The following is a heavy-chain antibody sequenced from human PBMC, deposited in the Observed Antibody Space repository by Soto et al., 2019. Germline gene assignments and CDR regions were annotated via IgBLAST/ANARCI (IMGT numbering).Heavy chain of an antibody. CDR2: IYHSGST. CDR1: GGSISSGGYS. Sequence: QLQLQESGSGLVKPSQTLSLTCAVSGGSISSGGYSWSWIRQPPGKGLEWIGYIYHSGSTYYNPSVKSRGTIAVDRSKNQFSLKLSSVTAADTAVYSCAAGGGLPRYYWGQGTLVTVSS. V-gene: IGHV4-30-2*01. J-gene: IGHJ4*02. D-gene: IGHD5-12*01. CDR3: AAGGGLPRYY.